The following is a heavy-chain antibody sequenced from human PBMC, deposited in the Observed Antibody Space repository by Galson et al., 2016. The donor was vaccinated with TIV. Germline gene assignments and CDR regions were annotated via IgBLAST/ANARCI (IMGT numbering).Heavy chain of an antibody. Sequence: SVKVSCKASGYSFTVYRVHWVRQAPGQGLEWMGWIHPQNGGANCAQKFQGRVTLTRDTSISTVYMELRRLKSDDTAVYFCTRGGGGAYTFDAFDIWGQGTMVTVSS. V-gene: IGHV1-2*02. CDR2: IHPQNGGA. D-gene: IGHD2/OR15-2a*01. CDR1: GYSFTVYR. J-gene: IGHJ3*02. CDR3: TRGGGGAYTFDAFDI.